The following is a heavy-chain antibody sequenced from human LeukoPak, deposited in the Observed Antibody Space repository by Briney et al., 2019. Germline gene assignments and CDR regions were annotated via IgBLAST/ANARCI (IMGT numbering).Heavy chain of an antibody. D-gene: IGHD4-17*01. CDR1: GFTFNNYA. J-gene: IGHJ4*02. CDR2: ISGGGETT. V-gene: IGHV3-23*01. Sequence: GGSLRLSCAASGFTFNNYAMIWVRQAPGKGLGWVSSISGGGETTYYADSAKGRFTISRDNSQNTLYLQMNSLRAEDTAVYYCARDYADYVGYFFFDYWGQGTLVTVSS. CDR3: ARDYADYVGYFFFDY.